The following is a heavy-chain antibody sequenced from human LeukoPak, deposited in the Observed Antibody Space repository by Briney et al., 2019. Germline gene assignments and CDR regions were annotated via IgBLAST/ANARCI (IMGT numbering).Heavy chain of an antibody. Sequence: ASVKVSCMASGYTFTGYYMHWVRQAPGQGLEWMGWINPNSGGTNYAQKFQGRVTMTRDTSISTAYMELSRLRSDDTAVYYCARGAPTINRHFDYWAREPWSPSPQ. CDR2: INPNSGGT. CDR1: GYTFTGYY. CDR3: ARGAPTINRHFDY. D-gene: IGHD5-12*01. V-gene: IGHV1-2*02. J-gene: IGHJ4*02.